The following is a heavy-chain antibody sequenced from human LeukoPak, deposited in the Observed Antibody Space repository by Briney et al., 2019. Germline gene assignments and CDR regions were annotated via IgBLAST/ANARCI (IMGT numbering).Heavy chain of an antibody. Sequence: SETLSLTCAVYGGSFSGYYWSWIRQPPGKGLEWIGEINHSGSTNYNPSLKSRVTISVDTSKNQFSLKLSSVTAADTAVYYCEKSGYSKDRGDYFDHWGQGTLVTVSS. CDR3: EKSGYSKDRGDYFDH. J-gene: IGHJ4*02. D-gene: IGHD3-3*01. V-gene: IGHV4-34*01. CDR1: GGSFSGYY. CDR2: INHSGST.